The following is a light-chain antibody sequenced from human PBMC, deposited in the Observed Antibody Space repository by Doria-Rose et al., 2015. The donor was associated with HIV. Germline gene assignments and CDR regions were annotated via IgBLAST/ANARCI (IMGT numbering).Light chain of an antibody. CDR3: QQYYSYPPT. V-gene: IGKV1-8*01. Sequence: MTQSPSSLSASTGDRVTITCRASQDISNYLAWYQQKPGKAPKLLTYAASTLQSGVPSRFSGSGSGTDFTLTIGYLQSEDFATYYCQQYYSYPPTFGQGTKVEVK. CDR2: AAS. CDR1: QDISNY. J-gene: IGKJ1*01.